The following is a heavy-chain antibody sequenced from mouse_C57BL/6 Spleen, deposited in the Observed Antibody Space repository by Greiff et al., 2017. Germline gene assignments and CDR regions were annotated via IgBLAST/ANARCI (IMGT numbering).Heavy chain of an antibody. CDR3: ARSAYYYGSNHWYFDV. D-gene: IGHD1-1*01. CDR2: INPSNGGT. J-gene: IGHJ1*03. V-gene: IGHV1-53*01. Sequence: VQLQQPGTELVKPGASVKLSCKASGYTFTSYWMHWVKQRPGQGLEWIGNINPSNGGTNYNEKFKSKATLTVDKSSSTAYMQLSSLTSEDSAVYYCARSAYYYGSNHWYFDVWGTGTTVTVSS. CDR1: GYTFTSYW.